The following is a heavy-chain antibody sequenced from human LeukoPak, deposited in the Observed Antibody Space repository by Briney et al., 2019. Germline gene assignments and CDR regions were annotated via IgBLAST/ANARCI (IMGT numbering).Heavy chain of an antibody. Sequence: GGSLRLSCAVSGFTFSSYGMHWVRQAPGKGLEWVAVILYDGTNKYYADSVKGRFTISRDNSKNTLYLQMNSLRAEDTAVYYCARDRYSSGLEYFDYWGQGTLVTVSS. J-gene: IGHJ4*02. CDR2: ILYDGTNK. CDR3: ARDRYSSGLEYFDY. V-gene: IGHV3-33*01. D-gene: IGHD6-25*01. CDR1: GFTFSSYG.